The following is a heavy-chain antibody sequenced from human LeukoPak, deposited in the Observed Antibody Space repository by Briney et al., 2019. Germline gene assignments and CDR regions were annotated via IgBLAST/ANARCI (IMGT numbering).Heavy chain of an antibody. J-gene: IGHJ6*02. CDR2: MNPNSGNT. CDR3: ARYSLYCSSTSCYSPYYYYGMDV. Sequence: GASVKVSCKASGYTFTSYDINWVRQATGQGLEWMGWMNPNSGNTGYAQKFQGRVTMTRNTSISTACMELSGLRSEDTAVYYCARYSLYCSSTSCYSPYYYYGMDVWGQGTTVTVSS. CDR1: GYTFTSYD. D-gene: IGHD2-2*01. V-gene: IGHV1-8*01.